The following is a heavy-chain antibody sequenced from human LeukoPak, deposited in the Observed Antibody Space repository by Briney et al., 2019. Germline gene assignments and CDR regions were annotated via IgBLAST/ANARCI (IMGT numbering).Heavy chain of an antibody. CDR2: IYYSGST. CDR1: GGSISSSSYY. V-gene: IGHV4-39*07. CDR3: ARSRRSGSYYYGGSWFDP. Sequence: KASETLSLTCTVSGGSISSSSYYWGWIRQPPGKGLEWIGSIYYSGSTYYNPSLKSRVTISVDTSKNQFSLKLSSATAADTAVYYCARSRRSGSYYYGGSWFDPWGQGTLVTVSS. J-gene: IGHJ5*02. D-gene: IGHD3-10*01.